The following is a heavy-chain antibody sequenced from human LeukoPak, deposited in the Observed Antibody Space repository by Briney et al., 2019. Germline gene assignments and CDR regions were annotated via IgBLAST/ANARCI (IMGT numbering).Heavy chain of an antibody. V-gene: IGHV4-59*01. D-gene: IGHD5-24*01. CDR1: GGSISSYY. Sequence: PSETLSLTCTVSGGSISSYYWSWIRQPPGKGLEWIGYIYYSGSTNYNPSLKSRVTISVDTSKNQFSLKLSSVTAADTAVYYCARTPNRRWLQFDYWGQGTLVTVSS. CDR3: ARTPNRRWLQFDY. CDR2: IYYSGST. J-gene: IGHJ4*02.